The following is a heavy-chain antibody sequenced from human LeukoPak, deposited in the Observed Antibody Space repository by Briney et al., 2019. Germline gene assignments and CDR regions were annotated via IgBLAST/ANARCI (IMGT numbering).Heavy chain of an antibody. V-gene: IGHV3-30*18. CDR1: GFTFSSYG. CDR2: ISYDGSNK. J-gene: IGHJ4*02. CDR3: AKDRSSSWQKSYFDY. Sequence: GGSLRLSCAASGFTFSSYGMHWVRQAPGKGLEWVAVISYDGSNKYYADSVKGRFTISRDNSKNTLYLQMNSLRAEDTAVYYCAKDRSSSWQKSYFDYWGQGTLVTVSS. D-gene: IGHD6-13*01.